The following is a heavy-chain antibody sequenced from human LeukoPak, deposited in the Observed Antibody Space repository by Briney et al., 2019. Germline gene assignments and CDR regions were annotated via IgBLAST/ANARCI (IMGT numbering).Heavy chain of an antibody. CDR2: MYYSGST. Sequence: SETLSLTCTVSGGSISSSSYFWGWIRQPPGKGLEWIGSMYYSGSTYYNPSLKSRVTISVDTSKNQFSLKLSSVTAADTAVYYCARAPYVWGSYSVGFENWFDPWGQGTLVTVSS. CDR3: ARAPYVWGSYSVGFENWFDP. V-gene: IGHV4-39*07. D-gene: IGHD3-16*01. J-gene: IGHJ5*02. CDR1: GGSISSSSYF.